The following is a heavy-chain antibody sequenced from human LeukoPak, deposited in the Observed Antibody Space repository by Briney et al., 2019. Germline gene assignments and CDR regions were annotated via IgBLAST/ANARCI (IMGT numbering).Heavy chain of an antibody. D-gene: IGHD6-13*01. J-gene: IGHJ3*02. CDR1: VGSISSSSYY. CDR2: IYYSGST. CDR3: ARRIAAAGTLFSAFDI. Sequence: SETLSLTCTVSVGSISSSSYYWGWIRQPPGKGLEWIGSIYYSGSTYYNPSLKSRVTISVDTSKNPFSLKLSSVTAADTAVYYCARRIAAAGTLFSAFDIWGQGTMVTVSS. V-gene: IGHV4-39*01.